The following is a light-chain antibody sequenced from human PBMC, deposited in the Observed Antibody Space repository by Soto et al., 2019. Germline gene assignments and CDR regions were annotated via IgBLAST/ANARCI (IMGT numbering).Light chain of an antibody. Sequence: EIVLTQSPATLSLSPGERATLSCRASQSVNNYLVWYQQKPGQAPRLLIYDASNRATGIPARFSGSGSGTDFTLTISSLEPEDFAVYYCQQRSIWPQITFGQGTRLDIK. CDR2: DAS. J-gene: IGKJ5*01. CDR3: QQRSIWPQIT. CDR1: QSVNNY. V-gene: IGKV3-11*01.